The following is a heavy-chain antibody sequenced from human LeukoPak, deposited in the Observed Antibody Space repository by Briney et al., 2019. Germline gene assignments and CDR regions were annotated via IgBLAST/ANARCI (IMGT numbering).Heavy chain of an antibody. Sequence: GGSLRLSCAASGFTFSSYGMHWVRQAPGKGLEWVADISYDGSKKYYVDSVKGRFTISRDNSKNTLYLQMNSLRAEDTAVYYCARDHYYGSGSYYSTYYYYGMDVWGQGTTVTVSS. D-gene: IGHD3-10*01. CDR1: GFTFSSYG. CDR3: ARDHYYGSGSYYSTYYYYGMDV. J-gene: IGHJ6*02. CDR2: ISYDGSKK. V-gene: IGHV3-33*01.